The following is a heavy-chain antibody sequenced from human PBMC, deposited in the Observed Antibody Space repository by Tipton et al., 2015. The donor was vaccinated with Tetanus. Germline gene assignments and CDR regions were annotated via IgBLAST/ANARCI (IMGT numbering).Heavy chain of an antibody. D-gene: IGHD2-2*01. Sequence: TLSLTCTVSGGSISSYNYYWGWIRQPPGKGLEWIGSICYSGNTYYNPSLRSRVTMSVDTSKIQFSLMLTSVTASDTAVYYCARLSSSSNDAHAFDIWGQGTMVTVSS. CDR3: ARLSSSSNDAHAFDI. CDR1: GGSISSYNYY. CDR2: ICYSGNT. J-gene: IGHJ3*02. V-gene: IGHV4-39*01.